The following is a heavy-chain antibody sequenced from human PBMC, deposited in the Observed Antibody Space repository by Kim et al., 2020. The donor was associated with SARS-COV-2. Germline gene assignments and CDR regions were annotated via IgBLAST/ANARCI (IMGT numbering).Heavy chain of an antibody. V-gene: IGHV1-3*01. Sequence: KYAQQYQGRVTITGATSASPAYMELSSLRSEDTAVYYCARGSAEDAFDIWGQGTMVTVSS. J-gene: IGHJ3*02. CDR3: ARGSAEDAFDI.